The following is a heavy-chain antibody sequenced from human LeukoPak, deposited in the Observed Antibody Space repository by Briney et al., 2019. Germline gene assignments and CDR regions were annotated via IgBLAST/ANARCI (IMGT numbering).Heavy chain of an antibody. Sequence: GGSLRLSCAASRFTFSNYPMHWVRQAPGMGLVWVSRINSDGSSATYADSVKGRFTISRDNAKNTLYLQVKSLRAEDTAVYYCARGRYYLDYWGQGTLVAVSS. CDR1: RFTFSNYP. V-gene: IGHV3-74*01. J-gene: IGHJ4*02. CDR3: ARGRYYLDY. CDR2: INSDGSSA.